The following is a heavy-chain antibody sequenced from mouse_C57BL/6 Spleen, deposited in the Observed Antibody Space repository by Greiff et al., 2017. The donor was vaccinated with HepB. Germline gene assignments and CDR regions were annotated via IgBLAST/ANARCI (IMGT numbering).Heavy chain of an antibody. J-gene: IGHJ1*03. CDR2: INPGSGGT. CDR1: GYTFTNYL. CDR3: ARLRYYGSSYDWYFDV. D-gene: IGHD1-1*01. Sequence: QVQLQQSGAELVRPGASVKVSCKASGYTFTNYLIEWVKQRPGQSLEWIGVINPGSGGTNYNEKFKGKATMTADKSSSTAYMQLSSLTSEDSAVYFCARLRYYGSSYDWYFDVWGTGTTVTVSS. V-gene: IGHV1-54*01.